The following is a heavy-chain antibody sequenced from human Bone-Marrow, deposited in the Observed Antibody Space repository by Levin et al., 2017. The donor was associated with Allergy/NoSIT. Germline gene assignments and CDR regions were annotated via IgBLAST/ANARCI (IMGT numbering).Heavy chain of an antibody. CDR2: ISSSGSDM. V-gene: IGHV3-21*01. Sequence: GGSLRLSCAASGFTFSDAWMNWVRQAPGKGLEWVSSISSSGSDMSYVDSVKGRFTISRDNAKNSLTLQMNSLRAEDTAVYYCARGIIGDVRVAHKEAFDIWGQGTMVSVSS. D-gene: IGHD2-8*02. CDR3: ARGIIGDVRVAHKEAFDI. J-gene: IGHJ3*02. CDR1: GFTFSDAW.